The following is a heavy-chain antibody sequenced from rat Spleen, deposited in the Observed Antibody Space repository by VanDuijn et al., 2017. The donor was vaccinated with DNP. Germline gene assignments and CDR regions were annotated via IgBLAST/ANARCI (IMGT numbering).Heavy chain of an antibody. CDR3: TGGGSTIYPFTY. V-gene: IGHV2S12*01. J-gene: IGHJ3*01. CDR1: GVSLTNFG. CDR2: LSGAGAT. D-gene: IGHD1-2*01. Sequence: QVQLRESGPGLVQPSQTLSLACTVSGVSLTNFGVNWVRQPPGKGLEWVAALSGAGATFYNSALRSRLSFSTDPSRNQVFLHMDSLQSEDTAIYFCTGGGSTIYPFTYWGQGTLVTVSS.